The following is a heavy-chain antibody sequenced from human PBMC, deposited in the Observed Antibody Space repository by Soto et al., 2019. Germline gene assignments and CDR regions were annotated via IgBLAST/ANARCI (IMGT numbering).Heavy chain of an antibody. Sequence: SETLSLTCTVSGGSVSSGSYYWSWIRQPPGKGLEWVGYIYYSGSTNFNPSLKSRVTLSADTSKNQFSLKLSSVTAADTAMYYCARWTYYYDSSGYSGNFDYWGQGTLVTVS. CDR3: ARWTYYYDSSGYSGNFDY. CDR2: IYYSGST. J-gene: IGHJ4*02. D-gene: IGHD3-22*01. CDR1: GGSVSSGSYY. V-gene: IGHV4-61*01.